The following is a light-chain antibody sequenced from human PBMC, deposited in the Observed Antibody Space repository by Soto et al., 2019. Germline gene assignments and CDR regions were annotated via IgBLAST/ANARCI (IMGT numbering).Light chain of an antibody. CDR1: QSVSSR. CDR3: QQRSVWPWT. V-gene: IGKV3D-20*02. J-gene: IGKJ1*01. CDR2: GAS. Sequence: EIVMTQSPGTLSLSPGERATLSCRASQSVSSRLAWYQQKPGQAPRLLISGASSRATGIPDRFSGSGFGTDFTLTISRLEPEDFAVFYCQQRSVWPWTFGQGTKVDIK.